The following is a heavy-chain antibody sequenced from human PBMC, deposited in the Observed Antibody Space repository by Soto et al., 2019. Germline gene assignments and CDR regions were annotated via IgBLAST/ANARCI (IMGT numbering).Heavy chain of an antibody. J-gene: IGHJ5*02. Sequence: SLGPPCPASEFTFTSYPLTWSPQPPGRGLEWVSAISGSGGSTYYADSVKGRFTISRDNSKNTLYLQMNSLRAEDTAVYYCAKDSRFTVKPVTWFDPWGQGTLVTVSS. D-gene: IGHD4-4*01. CDR2: ISGSGGST. CDR3: AKDSRFTVKPVTWFDP. CDR1: EFTFTSYP. V-gene: IGHV3-23*01.